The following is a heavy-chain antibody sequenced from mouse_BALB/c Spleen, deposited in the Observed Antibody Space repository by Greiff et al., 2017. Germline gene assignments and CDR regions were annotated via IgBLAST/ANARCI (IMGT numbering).Heavy chain of an antibody. J-gene: IGHJ3*01. D-gene: IGHD2-3*01. CDR1: GFNIKDTY. CDR2: IDPANGNT. CDR3: AKRGDGYYVDWFAY. V-gene: IGHV14-3*02. Sequence: VHVKQSGADLVKPGASVKFSCTASGFNIKDTYMHWVKQTPEQGLEWMGRIDPANGNTKYDPKFQGKATITADTASNTTYLQLSSLTSEDTAVYYCAKRGDGYYVDWFAYWGQGTLVTVSA.